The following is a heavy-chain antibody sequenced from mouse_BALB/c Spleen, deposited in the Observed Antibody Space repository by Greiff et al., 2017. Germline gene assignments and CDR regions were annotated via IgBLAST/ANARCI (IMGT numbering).Heavy chain of an antibody. CDR3: ARHSYAMDY. CDR1: GFTFSSFG. V-gene: IGHV5-17*02. Sequence: EVKLVESGGGLVQPGGSRKLSCAASGFTFSSFGMHWVRQAPEKGLEWVAYISSGSSTIYYADTVKGRFTISRDNPKNTLFLQMTSLRSEDTAMYYCARHSYAMDYWGQGTSVTVSS. J-gene: IGHJ4*01. CDR2: ISSGSSTI.